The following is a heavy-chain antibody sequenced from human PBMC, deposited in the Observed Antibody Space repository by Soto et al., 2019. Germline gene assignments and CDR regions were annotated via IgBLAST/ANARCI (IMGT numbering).Heavy chain of an antibody. CDR1: GGSISSYY. D-gene: IGHD2-8*01. Sequence: SETLSLTCTVSGGSISSYYWSWIRQPPGKGLEWIGYIYYSGSTNYNPSLKSRVTISVDTSKNQFSLKLSSVTAADTAVYYCARGDPRMYYIGDSWGQGTLVTVS. CDR2: IYYSGST. CDR3: ARGDPRMYYIGDS. V-gene: IGHV4-59*01. J-gene: IGHJ4*02.